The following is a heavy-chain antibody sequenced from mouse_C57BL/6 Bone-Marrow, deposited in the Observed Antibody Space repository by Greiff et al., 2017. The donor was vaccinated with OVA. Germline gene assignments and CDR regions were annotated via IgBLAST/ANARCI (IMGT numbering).Heavy chain of an antibody. J-gene: IGHJ3*01. Sequence: VQLQQPGPELVKPGASVKLSCKASGYTFTSYWMHWVKQRPGQGLEWIGNINPSNGGTNYNEKFKSKATLTVDKSSSTAYMQLSILTSEDSAVYYCARYVGPSTWFAYWGQGTLVTVSA. D-gene: IGHD4-1*01. CDR1: GYTFTSYW. V-gene: IGHV1-53*01. CDR3: ARYVGPSTWFAY. CDR2: INPSNGGT.